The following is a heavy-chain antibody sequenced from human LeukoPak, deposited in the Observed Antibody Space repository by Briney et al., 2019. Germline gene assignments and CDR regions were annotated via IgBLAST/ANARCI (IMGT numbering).Heavy chain of an antibody. CDR3: AKDIAQGYTYGSIEQDY. CDR2: ISFSGGST. CDR1: GFTFSTYA. V-gene: IGHV3-23*01. J-gene: IGHJ4*02. Sequence: GGSLRLSCAASGFTFSTYAMSWVRQAPGKGLEWVSAISFSGGSTHYAESVKGRLTISRDNSKNTLYLQMNSLRAEDTAIYYCAKDIAQGYTYGSIEQDYWGQGTLVTVSS. D-gene: IGHD5-18*01.